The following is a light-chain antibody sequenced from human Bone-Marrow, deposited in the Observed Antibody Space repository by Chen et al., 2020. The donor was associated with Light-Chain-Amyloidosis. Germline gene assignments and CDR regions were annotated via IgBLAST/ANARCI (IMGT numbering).Light chain of an antibody. V-gene: IGKV1-17*03. Sequence: DIQMTQPPAVMSASVGDRVTVTCRASQDIRTYLAWFQHKPGQVPKRLIYGASYLQSGVPSRFSGSGSGTEFTLTISSLQPEDFATYYCLQHHIYPRTFGQGTMVEIK. CDR2: GAS. CDR1: QDIRTY. CDR3: LQHHIYPRT. J-gene: IGKJ1*01.